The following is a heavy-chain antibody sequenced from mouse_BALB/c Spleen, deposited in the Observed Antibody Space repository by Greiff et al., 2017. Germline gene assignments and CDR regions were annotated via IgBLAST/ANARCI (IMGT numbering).Heavy chain of an antibody. CDR1: GYAFTNYL. J-gene: IGHJ4*01. CDR3: ARDYGSRAMDY. D-gene: IGHD1-1*01. CDR2: INPGSGGT. Sequence: VQLQQSGAELVRPGTSVKVSCKASGYAFTNYLIEWVKQRPGQGLEWIGVINPGSGGTNYNEKCKGKETLTADKSSSTAYMHLSSLTSEDSAVYYCARDYGSRAMDYWGQGTSVTVSS. V-gene: IGHV1-54*01.